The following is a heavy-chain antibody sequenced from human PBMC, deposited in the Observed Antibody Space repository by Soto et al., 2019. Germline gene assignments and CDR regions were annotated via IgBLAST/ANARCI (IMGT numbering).Heavy chain of an antibody. CDR3: ARAVFGVVIHAFDI. V-gene: IGHV4-59*01. CDR1: GGSIGSYY. D-gene: IGHD3-3*01. CDR2: IYYSGST. J-gene: IGHJ3*02. Sequence: SETLSLTCTVSGGSIGSYYWSWIRQPPGKGLEWIGYIYYSGSTNYNPSLKSRVTISVDTSKNQFSLKLSSVTAADTAVYYCARAVFGVVIHAFDIWGQGTMVTVSS.